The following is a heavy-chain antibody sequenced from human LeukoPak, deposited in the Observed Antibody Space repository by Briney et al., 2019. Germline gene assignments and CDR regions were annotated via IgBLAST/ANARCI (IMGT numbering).Heavy chain of an antibody. CDR1: GGSISSGGYS. D-gene: IGHD3-10*01. CDR3: ARTYYYAPAYYYYMDV. V-gene: IGHV4-30-4*07. CDR2: IYYSGST. Sequence: SETLSLTCAVSGGSISSGGYSWSWIRQPPGKGLEWIGNIYYSGSTYYNPSLKSRVTISVDTSKNQFSLKLSSVTAADTAVYYCARTYYYAPAYYYYMDVWGKGTTVTVSS. J-gene: IGHJ6*03.